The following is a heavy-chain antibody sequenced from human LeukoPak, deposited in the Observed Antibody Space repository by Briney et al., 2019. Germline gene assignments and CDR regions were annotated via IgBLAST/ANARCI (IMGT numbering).Heavy chain of an antibody. V-gene: IGHV3-9*01. CDR2: IRWNSGSI. J-gene: IGHJ4*02. D-gene: IGHD5-12*01. CDR1: GFTFDDYA. Sequence: SGRSLRPSCAASGFTFDDYAMRWVRHAPGKGLEWVSGIRWNSGSIGYADSVKGRFTISRDNAKNSLYLQMNSLRAEDTALYYCAKDMDSYSGYGCFDYWGQGTLVTVSS. CDR3: AKDMDSYSGYGCFDY.